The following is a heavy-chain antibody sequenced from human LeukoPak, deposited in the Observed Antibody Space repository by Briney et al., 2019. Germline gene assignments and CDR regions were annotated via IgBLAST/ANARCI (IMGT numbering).Heavy chain of an antibody. CDR1: GFTFNTYA. CDR2: IKGDGGEK. D-gene: IGHD6-19*01. Sequence: GGSLRLSCVASGFTFNTYAIHWVRQAPGKGLEWVANIKGDGGEKYYVDSVEGRFTISRDNAKNSLFLQMNSLRAEDTAVYYCAREQVAVPVGDLWGQGTLVTVSS. CDR3: AREQVAVPVGDL. J-gene: IGHJ4*02. V-gene: IGHV3-7*01.